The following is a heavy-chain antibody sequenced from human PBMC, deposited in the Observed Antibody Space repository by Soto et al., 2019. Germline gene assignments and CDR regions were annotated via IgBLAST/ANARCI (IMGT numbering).Heavy chain of an antibody. J-gene: IGHJ4*02. D-gene: IGHD2-21*02. V-gene: IGHV4-4*02. CDR1: GDSISSGDW. Sequence: QVQLQESGPGLVRPSGTLSLTCAVSGDSISSGDWWAWVRQAPGERLEWIGEIFHSGTTNYNPSLKSRVTISVDESKNQFSLKLSSVTAADTAVYYCARTVYCDNDCFSFDSWGQGTLVTVSS. CDR2: IFHSGTT. CDR3: ARTVYCDNDCFSFDS.